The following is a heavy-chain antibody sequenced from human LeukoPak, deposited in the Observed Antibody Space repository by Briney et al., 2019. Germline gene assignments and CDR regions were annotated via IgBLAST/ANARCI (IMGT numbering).Heavy chain of an antibody. CDR3: ARGYYYDSSGYYSGAFDI. CDR1: GYTFTSYG. V-gene: IGHV1-69*13. D-gene: IGHD3-22*01. CDR2: IIPIFGTA. Sequence: SVKVSCKASGYTFTSYGISWVRQAPGQGLEWMGGIIPIFGTANYAQKFQGRVTITADESTSTAYMELSSLRSEDTAVYYCARGYYYDSSGYYSGAFDIWGQGTMVTVSS. J-gene: IGHJ3*02.